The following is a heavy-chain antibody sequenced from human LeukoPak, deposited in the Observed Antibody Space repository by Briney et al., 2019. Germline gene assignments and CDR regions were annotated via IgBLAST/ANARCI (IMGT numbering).Heavy chain of an antibody. CDR2: ISSSGSYI. CDR3: ARDGGRCLEWCDAFDI. Sequence: GGSLRLSCAASGFTFSSYSMNWVRQAPGKGLEWVSSISSSGSYIYYADSVKGRFTISRDNAKNSLYLQMNTLKAEDTAVYYCARDGGRCLEWCDAFDIWGDGAMVSVSS. CDR1: GFTFSSYS. J-gene: IGHJ3*02. D-gene: IGHD3-3*01. V-gene: IGHV3-21*01.